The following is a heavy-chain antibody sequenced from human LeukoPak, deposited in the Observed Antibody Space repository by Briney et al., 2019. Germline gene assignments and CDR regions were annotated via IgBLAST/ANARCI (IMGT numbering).Heavy chain of an antibody. CDR2: ISSSSNTI. CDR3: AKDLRSFDY. Sequence: GGSLRLSCAASGFTFSSYSMNWVRQAPGKGLEWVSYISSSSNTIYYADSVKGRFTISRDNAKNSLYLQMNSLRAEDTAVYYCAKDLRSFDYWGQGTLVTVSS. CDR1: GFTFSSYS. J-gene: IGHJ4*02. V-gene: IGHV3-48*01.